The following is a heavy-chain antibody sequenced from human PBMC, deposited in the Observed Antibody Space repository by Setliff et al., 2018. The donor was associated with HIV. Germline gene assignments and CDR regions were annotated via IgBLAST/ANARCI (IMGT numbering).Heavy chain of an antibody. Sequence: SETLSLTCTVSGGSMNSHYWSWIRQSPGRGLEWIGYIYYSVINKYNPSLKNRVSMSIDTSKNQFSLKMSSVTAADTAVYYCARGVVDYDFWSGSGDYYYMDVWGKGTTVTVSS. J-gene: IGHJ6*03. D-gene: IGHD3-3*01. CDR1: GGSMNSHY. CDR3: ARGVVDYDFWSGSGDYYYMDV. CDR2: IYYSVIN. V-gene: IGHV4-59*11.